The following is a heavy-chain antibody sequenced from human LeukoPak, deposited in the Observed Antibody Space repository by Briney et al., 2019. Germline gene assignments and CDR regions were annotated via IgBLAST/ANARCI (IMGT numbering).Heavy chain of an antibody. CDR2: IYSDGST. V-gene: IGHV3-53*01. J-gene: IGHJ4*02. Sequence: GGSLRLSCAASGFIVSSDFMSWVRQAPGKGLEWVSVIYSDGSTYYADSVKGRFTISRDNSKNTLDLQMTGLRAEDTAVYYCARERGRGRDSPWFDYWGQGTLVTVSS. CDR3: ARERGRGRDSPWFDY. CDR1: GFIVSSDF. D-gene: IGHD1-26*01.